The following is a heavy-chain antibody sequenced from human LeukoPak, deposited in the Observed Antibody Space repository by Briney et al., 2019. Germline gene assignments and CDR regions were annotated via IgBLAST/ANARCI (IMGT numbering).Heavy chain of an antibody. J-gene: IGHJ6*02. CDR3: ARGDPLDYYYGMDV. CDR2: IWYDGSNK. Sequence: SLRLSCAASGFAFSTYAMHWVRQAPGKGLEWVAVIWYDGSNKYYADSVKGRFTISRDNSKNTLYLQMNSLRAEDTAVYYCARGDPLDYYYGMDVWGQGTTVTVSS. CDR1: GFAFSTYA. V-gene: IGHV3-33*08. D-gene: IGHD2-21*02.